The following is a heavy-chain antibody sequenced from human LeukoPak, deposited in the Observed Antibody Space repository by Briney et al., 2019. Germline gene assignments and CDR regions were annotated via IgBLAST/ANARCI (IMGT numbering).Heavy chain of an antibody. D-gene: IGHD4-17*01. CDR3: ARGLDYGDNYNWFDP. CDR1: GGSFSGYY. CDR2: INHSGST. J-gene: IGHJ5*02. V-gene: IGHV4-34*01. Sequence: SETLSLTCAVYGGSFSGYYWSWIRQPPGKGLEWIGEINHSGSTNYNPSLKSRVTISVDTSKNQFSLKLSYVTAADTAVYYCARGLDYGDNYNWFDPWGQGTLVTVSS.